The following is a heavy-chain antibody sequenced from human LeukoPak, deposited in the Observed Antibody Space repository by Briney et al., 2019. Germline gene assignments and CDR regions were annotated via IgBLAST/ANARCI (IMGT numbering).Heavy chain of an antibody. D-gene: IGHD4-17*01. CDR3: ARDVGLLSDYGDYGDY. V-gene: IGHV7-4-1*02. CDR1: GYTFTSYA. CDR2: INTNTGNP. Sequence: GASVKVSCKASGYTFTSYAMNWVRQAPGQGLEWMGRINTNTGNPTYAQGFTGRFVFSLDTSVSTAYLQISSLKAEDTAVYYCARDVGLLSDYGDYGDYWGQGTLVTVSS. J-gene: IGHJ4*02.